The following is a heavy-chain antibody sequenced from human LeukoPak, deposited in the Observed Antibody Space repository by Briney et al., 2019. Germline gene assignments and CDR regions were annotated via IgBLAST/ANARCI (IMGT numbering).Heavy chain of an antibody. CDR1: GFTFSSYS. Sequence: GGSLRLSCAASGFTFSSYSMNWVRQAPGKGLEWVSSISSSSSYIYYADSVKGRFTISRDNAKNSLYLQMNSLRAEDTAVYYCARDGFDGSGYSYYYYYMDVWGKGTTVTVSS. J-gene: IGHJ6*03. D-gene: IGHD3-22*01. V-gene: IGHV3-21*01. CDR3: ARDGFDGSGYSYYYYYMDV. CDR2: ISSSSSYI.